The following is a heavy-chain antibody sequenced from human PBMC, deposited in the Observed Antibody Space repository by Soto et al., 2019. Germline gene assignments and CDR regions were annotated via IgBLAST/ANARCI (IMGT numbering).Heavy chain of an antibody. J-gene: IGHJ1*01. D-gene: IGHD6-19*01. CDR1: GFTFSSYS. CDR3: ARVDGSGWYAQYFQH. CDR2: ISSSSSTI. Sequence: GGSLRLSCAASGFTFSSYSMNWVRQAPGKGLEWVSYISSSSSTIYYADSVKGRFTISRDNAKNSLYLQMNSLGDEDTAVYYCARVDGSGWYAQYFQHWGQGTLVTVSS. V-gene: IGHV3-48*02.